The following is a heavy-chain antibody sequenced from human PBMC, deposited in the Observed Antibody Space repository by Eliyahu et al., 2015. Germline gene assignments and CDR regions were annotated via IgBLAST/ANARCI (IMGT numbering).Heavy chain of an antibody. CDR2: IYDKGIT. J-gene: IGHJ4*02. V-gene: IGHV4-59*01. D-gene: IGHD3-22*01. CDR3: VRDPGDTTGYYD. CDR1: GGSISSYY. Sequence: QVQLQESGPGLVKPSETLSLXCTVPGGSISSYYWTXIRQPPGKGLEWIGYIYDKGITTYNPSLKSRVTISADASKNQFSLKLSSVTAADTAVYYCVRDPGDTTGYYDWGQGTLVTVSS.